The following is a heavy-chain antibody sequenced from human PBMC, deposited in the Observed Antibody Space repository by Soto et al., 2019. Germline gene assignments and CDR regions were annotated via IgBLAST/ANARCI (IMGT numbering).Heavy chain of an antibody. CDR1: GGSISSYY. V-gene: IGHV4-59*08. D-gene: IGHD3-10*01. Sequence: SETLSLTCTVSGGSISSYYWSWIRQPPGKGLEWIGYIYYSGSTNYNPSLKSRVTISVDTSKNQFSLKLSSVTAADTAVYYCARHPRSLYYYGSGQYLMYFWGKGTTVTVSS. CDR3: ARHPRSLYYYGSGQYLMYF. J-gene: IGHJ6*04. CDR2: IYYSGST.